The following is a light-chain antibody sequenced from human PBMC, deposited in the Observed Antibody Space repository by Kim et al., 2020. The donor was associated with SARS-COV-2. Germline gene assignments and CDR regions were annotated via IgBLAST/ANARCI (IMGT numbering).Light chain of an antibody. J-gene: IGLJ3*02. V-gene: IGLV3-9*01. CDR3: QVWDSSTAWV. Sequence: VVLLQTACISCGGNNIGSKNVPWYHQKPRPAPPLFIYRDSNRPSGIPELFSSSNSGNTATLPISRAQAPDDADYYCQVWDSSTAWVFGGGTQLTVL. CDR1: NIGSKN. CDR2: RDS.